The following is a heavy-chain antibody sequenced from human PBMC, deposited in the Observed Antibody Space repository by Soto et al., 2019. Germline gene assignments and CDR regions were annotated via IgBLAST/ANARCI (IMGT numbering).Heavy chain of an antibody. CDR2: ISTTSSSI. J-gene: IGHJ4*02. CDR3: ARKGVAFDY. V-gene: IGHV3-48*02. Sequence: GGSLRLSCAASGFTFSSYGMNRVRQAPGKGLEWISYISTTSSSIYYADSVKGRFTISRDNAKNSLFLQMNSLRDEDTAVYYCARKGVAFDYWGQGALVTVSS. CDR1: GFTFSSYG. D-gene: IGHD3-3*01.